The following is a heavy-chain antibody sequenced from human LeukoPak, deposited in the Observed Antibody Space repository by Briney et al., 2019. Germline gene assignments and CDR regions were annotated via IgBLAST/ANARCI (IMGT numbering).Heavy chain of an antibody. Sequence: SETLSLTCAVYGGSFSGYYWSWIRQPPGKGLEWIGEINHSGSTNYNPSLKSRVTISVDTSKNQFSLKLSSVTAADTAVYYCARISGSSLAYWGQGTLVTVSS. J-gene: IGHJ4*02. CDR2: INHSGST. CDR3: ARISGSSLAY. V-gene: IGHV4-34*01. CDR1: GGSFSGYY. D-gene: IGHD1-26*01.